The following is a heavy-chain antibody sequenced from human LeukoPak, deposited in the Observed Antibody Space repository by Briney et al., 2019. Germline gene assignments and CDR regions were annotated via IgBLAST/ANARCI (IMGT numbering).Heavy chain of an antibody. CDR1: GFTFSSYS. Sequence: GGSLRLSCAASGFTFSSYSMNWVRQAPGKGLEWVSYISSSSSTIYYADSVKGRFTISRDNAKNSLYLQMNSLRAEDTAVYYCATGALFSGSYTNYWGQGTLVTVSS. J-gene: IGHJ4*02. V-gene: IGHV3-48*04. CDR2: ISSSSSTI. CDR3: ATGALFSGSYTNY. D-gene: IGHD1-26*01.